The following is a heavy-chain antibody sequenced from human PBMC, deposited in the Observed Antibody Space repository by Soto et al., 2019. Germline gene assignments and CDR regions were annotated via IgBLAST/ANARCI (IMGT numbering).Heavy chain of an antibody. CDR3: ARGYSGISYFDY. Sequence: QVQLVQSGAEVKKPGSSVKVSCKASGGTFSSYAISWVRQAPGQGLEWMGGIIPIFGTANYAQKIQGRVTITADESTSTAYMELSSLRAENTAVYYCARGYSGISYFDYWGQGTLVTVSS. CDR2: IIPIFGTA. V-gene: IGHV1-69*01. J-gene: IGHJ4*02. D-gene: IGHD1-26*01. CDR1: GGTFSSYA.